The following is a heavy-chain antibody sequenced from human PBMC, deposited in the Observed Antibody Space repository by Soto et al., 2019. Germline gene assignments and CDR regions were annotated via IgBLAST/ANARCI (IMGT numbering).Heavy chain of an antibody. Sequence: ASVKVSCKASGGTFSSYAISWVRQAPGQGLEWMGGIIPIFRTANYAQKFQGRVTITADESTSTAYMELSSLRSEDTAVYYCARDSCSGGSCYRFFDYYGMDVWGQGTTVTVSS. CDR1: GGTFSSYA. CDR2: IIPIFRTA. CDR3: ARDSCSGGSCYRFFDYYGMDV. J-gene: IGHJ6*02. V-gene: IGHV1-69*13. D-gene: IGHD2-15*01.